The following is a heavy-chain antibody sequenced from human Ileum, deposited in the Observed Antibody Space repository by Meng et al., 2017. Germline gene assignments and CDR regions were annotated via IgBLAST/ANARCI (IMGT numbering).Heavy chain of an antibody. CDR3: AAEATTATTFVD. Sequence: GESLKISCAASGFTFLTTWMSWVRQAPGKGLEWVGRIKVTAYGGATDYAAPVKGRFTIARDDSKNTVFLQMNSLKPEDTAVYYCAAEATTATTFVDGGQGTLVTVSS. V-gene: IGHV3-15*01. D-gene: IGHD4-17*01. CDR2: IKVTAYGGAT. CDR1: GFTFLTTW. J-gene: IGHJ4*02.